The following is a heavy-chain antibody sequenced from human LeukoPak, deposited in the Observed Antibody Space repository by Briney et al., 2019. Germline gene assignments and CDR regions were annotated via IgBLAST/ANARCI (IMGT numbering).Heavy chain of an antibody. CDR1: GGSISSGGYS. D-gene: IGHD6-13*01. V-gene: IGHV4-30-2*03. Sequence: SQTLSLTCAVSGGSISSGGYSWSWIRQPPGKGLEWIGSIYYSGSTNYNPSLKSRVTISVDTSKNQFSLKLSSVTAADTAVYYCARGRYSSSSPVGYWGQGTLVTVSS. J-gene: IGHJ4*02. CDR2: IYYSGST. CDR3: ARGRYSSSSPVGY.